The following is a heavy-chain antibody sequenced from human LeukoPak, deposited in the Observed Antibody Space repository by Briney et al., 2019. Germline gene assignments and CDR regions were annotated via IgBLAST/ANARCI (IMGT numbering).Heavy chain of an antibody. CDR1: GFTFSSYA. Sequence: GGSLRLSCAASGFTFSSYAMTWVRQAPGKGLEWVSGIIDSGVTTYYADSVKGRFTISRDNSKNTLYLQMNGLRAEDTAVYYCVWLWLPGDFDSWGQGTLVTVSS. CDR2: IIDSGVTT. J-gene: IGHJ4*02. D-gene: IGHD5-18*01. V-gene: IGHV3-23*01. CDR3: VWLWLPGDFDS.